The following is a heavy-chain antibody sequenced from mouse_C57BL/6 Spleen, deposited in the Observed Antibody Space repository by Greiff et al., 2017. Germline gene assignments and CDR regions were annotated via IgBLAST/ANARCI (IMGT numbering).Heavy chain of an antibody. V-gene: IGHV14-2*01. D-gene: IGHD1-1*01. CDR1: GFNITDYY. Sequence: EVQLQQSGAELVKPGASVKFSCTASGFNITDYYMHWVEQRTDQGLEWIGRIDPEDGETKYAPKFQGKATITADTSSNTAYLQLSSLTSEDTAVYYCARDRTTVVYFDYWGQGATLTVAS. J-gene: IGHJ2*01. CDR3: ARDRTTVVYFDY. CDR2: IDPEDGET.